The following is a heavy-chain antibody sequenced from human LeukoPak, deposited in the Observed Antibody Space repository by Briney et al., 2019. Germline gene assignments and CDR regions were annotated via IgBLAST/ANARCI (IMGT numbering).Heavy chain of an antibody. CDR1: GGTFSSYA. CDR2: IIPILGIA. CDR3: AAVAGTGRAFDI. J-gene: IGHJ3*02. V-gene: IGHV1-69*04. D-gene: IGHD6-19*01. Sequence: GSSVKVSCKASGGTFSSYAISWVRQAPGQGLGWMGRIIPILGIANYAQKFQGRVTITADKSTSTAYMELSSLRSEDTAVYYCAAVAGTGRAFDIWGQGTMVTVSS.